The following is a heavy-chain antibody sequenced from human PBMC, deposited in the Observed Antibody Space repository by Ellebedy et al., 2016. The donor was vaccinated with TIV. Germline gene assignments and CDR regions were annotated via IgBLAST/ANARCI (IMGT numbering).Heavy chain of an antibody. D-gene: IGHD3-10*01. CDR2: SGSAGDT. J-gene: IGHJ6*02. CDR1: GFTLSSIG. V-gene: IGHV3-23*01. Sequence: PGGSLRLSCAASGFTLSSIGMNWVRQAPGKGLEWVSTSGSAGDTHYADSVKGRFTISRDNSKNTLYLQVSSLRVEDTAVYYCVRGYYDKAVWGQGSTVTVSS. CDR3: VRGYYDKAV.